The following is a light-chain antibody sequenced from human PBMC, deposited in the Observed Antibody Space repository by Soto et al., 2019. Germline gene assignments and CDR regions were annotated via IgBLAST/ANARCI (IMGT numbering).Light chain of an antibody. J-gene: IGKJ5*01. CDR3: QQRSNWPPST. CDR2: DAS. CDR1: QSVSSY. V-gene: IGKV3-11*01. Sequence: ELVLTQPPATLALSPWERATLSCRASQSVSSYLAWYQQKPGQAPRLLIYDASNRATGIPARFSGSGSGTDLTLTISSLEPEDFAVYYCQQRSNWPPSTFGEGTRLEIK.